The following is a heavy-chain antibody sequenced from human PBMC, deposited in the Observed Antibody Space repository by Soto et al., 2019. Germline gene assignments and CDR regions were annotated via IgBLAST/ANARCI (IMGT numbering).Heavy chain of an antibody. Sequence: SVKVSCKASGGTFYTYTFSWVRQAPGRGLEWMGSITPIYPTTNYAEKFQGRLTVTADGSTNTAYMELNSLTSEDTAVYYCARIPRYSFPTSDDLDSWGQGTLVTVSS. CDR2: ITPIYPTT. J-gene: IGHJ4*02. D-gene: IGHD5-18*01. CDR1: GGTFYTYT. CDR3: ARIPRYSFPTSDDLDS. V-gene: IGHV1-69*13.